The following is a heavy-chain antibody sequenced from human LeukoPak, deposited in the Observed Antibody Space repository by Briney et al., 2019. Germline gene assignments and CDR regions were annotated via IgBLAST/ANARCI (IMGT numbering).Heavy chain of an antibody. V-gene: IGHV1-69*13. D-gene: IGHD2-21*02. Sequence: ASVKVSCKASGGTFSSYAISWVRQAPGQGLEWMGGIIPIFGTANYAQKFQGRVTITADESTSTAYMELSSLRSEDTAVYYCARDVAAYCGGDCDRQTEDAFDIWGQGTMVTVSS. J-gene: IGHJ3*02. CDR1: GGTFSSYA. CDR2: IIPIFGTA. CDR3: ARDVAAYCGGDCDRQTEDAFDI.